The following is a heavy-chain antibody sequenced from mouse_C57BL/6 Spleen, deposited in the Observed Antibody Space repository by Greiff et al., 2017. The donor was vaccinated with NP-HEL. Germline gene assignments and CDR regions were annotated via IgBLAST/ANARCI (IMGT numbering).Heavy chain of an antibody. V-gene: IGHV1-69*01. CDR2: IDPSDSYT. J-gene: IGHJ2*01. CDR1: GYTFTSYW. Sequence: QVQLQQPGAELVMPGASVKLSCKASGYTFTSYWMHWVKQRPGQGLEWIGEIDPSDSYTNYNQKFKGKSTLTVDKSSSTAYMQLSSLTSEDSAVYYCARWYYGSSNYFDYGGQGTTLTVSS. D-gene: IGHD1-1*01. CDR3: ARWYYGSSNYFDY.